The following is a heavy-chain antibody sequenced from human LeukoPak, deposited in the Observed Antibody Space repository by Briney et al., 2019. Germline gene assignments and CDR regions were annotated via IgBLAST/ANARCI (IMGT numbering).Heavy chain of an antibody. CDR1: GGSISSSSYY. D-gene: IGHD5-18*01. V-gene: IGHV4-39*07. CDR2: IYYSGST. Sequence: SETLSLTCTVSGGSISSSSYYWGWIRQPPGKGLEWIGSIYYSGSTYYNPSLKSRVTISVDTSKNQFSLKLSSVTAADTAVYYCARVGRGSDTAMAGFDYWGQGTLVTVSA. CDR3: ARVGRGSDTAMAGFDY. J-gene: IGHJ4*02.